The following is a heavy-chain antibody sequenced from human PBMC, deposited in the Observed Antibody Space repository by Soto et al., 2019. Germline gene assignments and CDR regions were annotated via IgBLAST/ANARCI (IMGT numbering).Heavy chain of an antibody. CDR3: ARLYYYDSSAYYGMDV. CDR1: GGSFSGYY. Sequence: TSETLSLTCAVYGGSFSGYYWSWIRQPPGKGLEWIGEINHSGSTNYNPSLKSRVSISVDTSKNQFSLELSSVTAADTAEYYCARLYYYDSSAYYGMDVWGQGTTVTVSS. J-gene: IGHJ6*02. D-gene: IGHD3-22*01. V-gene: IGHV4-34*01. CDR2: INHSGST.